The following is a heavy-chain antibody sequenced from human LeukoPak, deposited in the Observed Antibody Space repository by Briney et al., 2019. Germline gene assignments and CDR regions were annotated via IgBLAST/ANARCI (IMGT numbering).Heavy chain of an antibody. Sequence: GGSLRLSCAASGFTFRTQWMTWVRQAPGKGLEWVANINQGGSDKYYVDSVKGRFTISRGNANNLLYLQMNSLRGEDTAVYYCTRDRSRAEDDWGQGTLVTVSS. CDR2: INQGGSDK. V-gene: IGHV3-7*01. CDR1: GFTFRTQW. D-gene: IGHD1-14*01. CDR3: TRDRSRAEDD. J-gene: IGHJ4*02.